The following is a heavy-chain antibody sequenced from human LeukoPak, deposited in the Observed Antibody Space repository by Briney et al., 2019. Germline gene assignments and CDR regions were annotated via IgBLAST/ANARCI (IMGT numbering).Heavy chain of an antibody. CDR3: ARGPIHLWIDNAMEV. CDR2: IRSKNYGGTT. Sequence: GGSLRLSCTTSGFTFCYHAMSWVRQAPGKGLEWVGFIRSKNYGGTTEYAESVEGRFTISRVDSISIAYLQMNSLKTEDTAVYYCARGPIHLWIDNAMEVWGPGTTVTVSS. CDR1: GFTFCYHA. V-gene: IGHV3-49*04. D-gene: IGHD5-18*01. J-gene: IGHJ6*02.